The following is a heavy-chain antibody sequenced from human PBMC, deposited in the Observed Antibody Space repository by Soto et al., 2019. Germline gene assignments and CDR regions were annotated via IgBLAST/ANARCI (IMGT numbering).Heavy chain of an antibody. J-gene: IGHJ6*02. V-gene: IGHV3-30*18. CDR2: ISDDGSNK. CDR3: TKRRNVLRFLEWSSGMEV. CDR1: GFTFSNYG. Sequence: PXGSLRLSCAAAGFTFSNYGMHWVRQAPGKGLEWVAFISDDGSNKYYADSMKGRFTMSRDNSKSTLYLQMSSLRVEDTAVYYCTKRRNVLRFLEWSSGMEVWGQGSTVTVSS. D-gene: IGHD3-3*01.